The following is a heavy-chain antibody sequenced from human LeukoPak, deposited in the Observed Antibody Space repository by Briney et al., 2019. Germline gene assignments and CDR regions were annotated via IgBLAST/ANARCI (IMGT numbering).Heavy chain of an antibody. D-gene: IGHD4-17*01. V-gene: IGHV4-59*01. CDR2: IYYSGST. J-gene: IGHJ3*02. CDR3: ARYRLYGDYGVGGAFDI. Sequence: SETLSLTCTVSGGSISNYYWSWIRQPPGKGLEWIGYIYYSGSTNYTPSLKSRVTISVDTSKNQFSLKLSSVTAADTAVYYCARYRLYGDYGVGGAFDIWGQGTMVTVSS. CDR1: GGSISNYY.